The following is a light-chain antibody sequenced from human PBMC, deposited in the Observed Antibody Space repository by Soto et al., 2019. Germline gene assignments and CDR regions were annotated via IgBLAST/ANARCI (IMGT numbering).Light chain of an antibody. J-gene: IGLJ1*01. CDR2: EGS. CDR3: CSYAGTSTFYV. V-gene: IGLV2-23*01. Sequence: QSALNQPASVSGAPGQWITISCTGTSSDFGSYNLVSWYQQHPGKAPKLMIYEGSKRPSGVSNRFSGSKSGNTASLTISGLQAEDEADYYCCSYAGTSTFYVFGTGTKVTV. CDR1: SSDFGSYNL.